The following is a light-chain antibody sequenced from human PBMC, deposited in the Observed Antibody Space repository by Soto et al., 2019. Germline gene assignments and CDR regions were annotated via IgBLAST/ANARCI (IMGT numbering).Light chain of an antibody. J-gene: IGKJ1*01. V-gene: IGKV3-20*01. CDR3: QQYGNSPRT. CDR2: SAS. CDR1: QGVSSTY. Sequence: EIVLTQSPGTLSLSPGERATLSCRASQGVSSTYLAWYQQKPGQAPGLLMYSASSRATGIPDRFSGSGSGTDFTLTINRLEPEDFAVYYCQQYGNSPRTFGQGTKVEIK.